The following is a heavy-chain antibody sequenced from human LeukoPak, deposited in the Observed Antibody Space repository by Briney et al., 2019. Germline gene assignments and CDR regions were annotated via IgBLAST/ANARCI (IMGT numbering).Heavy chain of an antibody. D-gene: IGHD3-9*01. CDR3: ASLTAYYKAFDY. J-gene: IGHJ4*02. CDR1: GFTFYNYA. Sequence: GGSLRLSCAASGFTFYNYAMSWVRQAPGKGLEWVSVISGSVGSTYYADSVKGRFTISRDNSKNTLYLQMNSLRAEDTAVYYCASLTAYYKAFDYWGQGTLVTVSS. V-gene: IGHV3-23*01. CDR2: ISGSVGST.